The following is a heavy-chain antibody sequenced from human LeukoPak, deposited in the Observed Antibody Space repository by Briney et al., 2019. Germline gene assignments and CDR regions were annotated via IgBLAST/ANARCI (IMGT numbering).Heavy chain of an antibody. V-gene: IGHV4-30-4*08. CDR3: ARDIGSGSYSDY. CDR2: IYYSGST. D-gene: IGHD3-10*01. J-gene: IGHJ4*02. Sequence: SETLSLTCTVSGGSTSSGDYYWSWIRQPPGKGLEWIGYIYYSGSTYYNPSLKSRVTISVDTSKNQFSLKLSSVTAAGTAVYYCARDIGSGSYSDYWGQGTLVTVSS. CDR1: GGSTSSGDYY.